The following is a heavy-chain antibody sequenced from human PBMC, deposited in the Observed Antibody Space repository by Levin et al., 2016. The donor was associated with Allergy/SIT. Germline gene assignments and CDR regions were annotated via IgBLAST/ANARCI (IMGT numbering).Heavy chain of an antibody. CDR2: ISGDGIAI. D-gene: IGHD2-2*01. CDR1: GFSFSNYA. Sequence: GESLKISCAASGFSFSNYAMAWVRQSPGKGLEWVSSISGDGIAIFYADSVKGRFTISRDNAKNSLHLLMNSLRVEDTAVYYCTRCSSTGCLNEGAYSYWGQGTLVTVSS. V-gene: IGHV3-21*01. CDR3: TRCSSTGCLNEGAYSY. J-gene: IGHJ4*02.